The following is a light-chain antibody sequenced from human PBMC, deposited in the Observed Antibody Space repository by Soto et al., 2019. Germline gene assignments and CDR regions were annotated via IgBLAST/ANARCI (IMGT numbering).Light chain of an antibody. Sequence: DLQMPQSPSSLAGSVGDRITITCRASQSISSYLNWYQQEPAKAPKLXXYAASTLQSGVPSRFSGSGSGTDFSLTISSLQSEDFVVYYGQQYNNWPPWTFGQGTKGEIK. V-gene: IGKV1-39*01. CDR1: QSISSY. CDR2: AAS. CDR3: QQYNNWPPWT. J-gene: IGKJ1*01.